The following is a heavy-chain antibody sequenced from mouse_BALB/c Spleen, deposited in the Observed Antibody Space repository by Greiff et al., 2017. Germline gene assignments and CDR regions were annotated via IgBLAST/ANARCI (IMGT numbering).Heavy chain of an antibody. CDR3: ARDGGLLFAY. V-gene: IGHV1-54*01. Sequence: QVQLQQSGAELMKPGASVKISCKATGYTFSSYWIEWVKQRPGQGLEWIGVINPGSGGTNYNEKFKGKATLTADKSSSTAYMQLSSLTSDDSAVYFCARDGGLLFAYWGQGTLVTVSA. CDR2: INPGSGGT. J-gene: IGHJ3*01. D-gene: IGHD1-1*01. CDR1: GYTFSSYW.